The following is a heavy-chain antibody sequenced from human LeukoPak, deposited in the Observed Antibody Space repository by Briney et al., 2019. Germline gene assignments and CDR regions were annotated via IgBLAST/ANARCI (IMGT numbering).Heavy chain of an antibody. CDR2: ITSSSSAI. CDR3: ARKCGSSGCPFDY. CDR1: GFAFSSYS. D-gene: IGHD6-19*01. Sequence: AGGSLRLSCAASGFAFSSYSMNWVRQAPGKGLEWVSYITSSSSAIYYADSVKGRFTISRDNAKNSLYLQMNSLRAEDTAVYYCARKCGSSGCPFDYWGQGTVVTVSS. J-gene: IGHJ4*02. V-gene: IGHV3-48*01.